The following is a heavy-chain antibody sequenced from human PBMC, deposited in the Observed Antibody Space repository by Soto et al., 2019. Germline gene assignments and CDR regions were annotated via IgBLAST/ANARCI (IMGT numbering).Heavy chain of an antibody. J-gene: IGHJ6*02. Sequence: HPGGSLRLSCAASGFTFSSYWMSWVRQAPGKGLEWVANIKQDGSEKYYVDSVKGRFTISRDNAKNSLYLQMNSLRAEDTAVYYCARVLLFTIFGVVIRAPEGGMDVWGQGTTVTVSS. CDR3: ARVLLFTIFGVVIRAPEGGMDV. D-gene: IGHD3-3*01. CDR2: IKQDGSEK. V-gene: IGHV3-7*05. CDR1: GFTFSSYW.